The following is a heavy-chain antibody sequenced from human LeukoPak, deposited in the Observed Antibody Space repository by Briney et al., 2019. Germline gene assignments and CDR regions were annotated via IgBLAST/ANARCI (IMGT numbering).Heavy chain of an antibody. CDR3: ARRGRNSSGWQDYL. D-gene: IGHD6-25*01. J-gene: IGHJ4*02. V-gene: IGHV4-39*07. Sequence: SETLSLTCTVSGGSISSSTYYWGWIRQPPGKGLEWIGSIYYSGSTYYNPSLKSRVTISVDTSKNQFSLKLTSVTAADTAVYYCARRGRNSSGWQDYLWGQGTLVTVSS. CDR1: GGSISSSTYY. CDR2: IYYSGST.